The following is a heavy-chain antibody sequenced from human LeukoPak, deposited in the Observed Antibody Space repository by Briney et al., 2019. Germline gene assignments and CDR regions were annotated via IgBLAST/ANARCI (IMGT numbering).Heavy chain of an antibody. Sequence: GGSLRLSCAASGFTFSSYAMGWVRQAPGQGLEWVSAISGSGGSTYYADSVKGRFTISRDNSKNTLYLQMNSVRAEDTAVYYCAKDGCTNGVCPYYYYGIDVWGQGTTVTVS. CDR3: AKDGCTNGVCPYYYYGIDV. J-gene: IGHJ6*02. D-gene: IGHD2-8*01. CDR2: ISGSGGST. V-gene: IGHV3-23*01. CDR1: GFTFSSYA.